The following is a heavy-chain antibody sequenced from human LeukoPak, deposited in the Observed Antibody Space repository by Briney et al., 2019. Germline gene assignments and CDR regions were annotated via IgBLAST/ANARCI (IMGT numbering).Heavy chain of an antibody. CDR3: ARDRRSWYYDSSGYPNYDASDI. CDR2: ISAYNGNT. D-gene: IGHD3-22*01. V-gene: IGHV1-18*01. Sequence: ASVKVSCKASGYTFTSYGISWVRQAPGQGLEWMGWISAYNGNTNYAQKLQGRVTMTTDTSTSTAYMELRSLRSDDTAVYYCARDRRSWYYDSSGYPNYDASDIWGQGTMVTVSS. CDR1: GYTFTSYG. J-gene: IGHJ3*02.